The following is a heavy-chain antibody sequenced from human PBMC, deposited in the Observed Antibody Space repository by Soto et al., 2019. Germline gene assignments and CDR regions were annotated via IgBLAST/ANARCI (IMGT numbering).Heavy chain of an antibody. CDR2: ISHDGSNK. J-gene: IGHJ4*02. D-gene: IGHD3-22*01. CDR1: GFTFSSYA. CDR3: ARQYGRDYYDSSGYYGPFRY. Sequence: QVQLVESGGGVVQPGRSLRLSCAASGFTFSSYAMHWVRQAPGKGLEWVAVISHDGSNKYYADSVKGRFTISRDNSKNTLYLQMNSLRAEDTAVYYCARQYGRDYYDSSGYYGPFRYWGQGTLVTVSS. V-gene: IGHV3-30-3*01.